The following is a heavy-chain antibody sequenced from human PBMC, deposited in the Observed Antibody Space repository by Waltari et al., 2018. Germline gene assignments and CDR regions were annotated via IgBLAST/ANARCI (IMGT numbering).Heavy chain of an antibody. J-gene: IGHJ3*02. D-gene: IGHD6-13*01. CDR1: GYSISSGYY. CDR2: IYHSGST. CDR3: ASPGIAAAGTGGKRGAFDI. V-gene: IGHV4-38-2*01. Sequence: QVQLQESGPGLVKPSETLSLTCAVSGYSISSGYYWGWIRQPPGKGLEWIGSIYHSGSTYYNPSLKSRVTISVDTSKNQFSLKLSSVTAADTAVYYCASPGIAAAGTGGKRGAFDIWGQGTMVTVSS.